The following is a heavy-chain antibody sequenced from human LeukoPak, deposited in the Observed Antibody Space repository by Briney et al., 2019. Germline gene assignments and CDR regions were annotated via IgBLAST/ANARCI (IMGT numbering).Heavy chain of an antibody. V-gene: IGHV3-20*04. CDR1: GFTFDDFG. CDR2: IHWNGGGT. Sequence: GGSLRLSWAASGFTFDDFGMTCVRQAPGKGLEWVSGIHWNGGGTGYADSVKGRFTISRDNAKKILYLQMNSLRVEDTAVYYCARWELSGRVMERLSWIDHWGQGALVTVSS. J-gene: IGHJ4*02. D-gene: IGHD3-16*02. CDR3: ARWELSGRVMERLSWIDH.